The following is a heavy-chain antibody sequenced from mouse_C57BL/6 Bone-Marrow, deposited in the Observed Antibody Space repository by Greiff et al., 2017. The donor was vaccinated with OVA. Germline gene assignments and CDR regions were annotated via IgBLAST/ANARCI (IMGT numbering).Heavy chain of an antibody. D-gene: IGHD1-1*01. CDR2: IFPGSGST. Sequence: VQLQQSGPELVKPGASVKISCKASGYTFTDYYINWVKQRPGQGLEWIGWIFPGSGSTYYNEKFKGKATLTVDKSSSTAYMLLSSLTSEDSAVYCCARRIFYYGSSYPYYFDYWGQGTTLTVSS. J-gene: IGHJ2*01. CDR3: ARRIFYYGSSYPYYFDY. CDR1: GYTFTDYY. V-gene: IGHV1-75*01.